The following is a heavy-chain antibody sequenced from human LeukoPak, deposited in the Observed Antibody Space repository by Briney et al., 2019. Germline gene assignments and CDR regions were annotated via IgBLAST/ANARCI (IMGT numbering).Heavy chain of an antibody. Sequence: GRSLRLSCAASGFTFSSYSMNWVRQAPGKGLEWVSSISSSSSYIYYADSVKGRFTISRDNAKNSLYLQMNSLRAEDTAVYYCARVVRGGEFDYWGQGTLVTVSS. CDR2: ISSSSSYI. D-gene: IGHD3-10*01. V-gene: IGHV3-21*01. CDR1: GFTFSSYS. CDR3: ARVVRGGEFDY. J-gene: IGHJ4*02.